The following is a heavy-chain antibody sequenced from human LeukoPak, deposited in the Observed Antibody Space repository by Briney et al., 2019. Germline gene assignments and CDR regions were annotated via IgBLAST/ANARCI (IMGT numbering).Heavy chain of an antibody. CDR3: ARVWYYYDSSGYPPAHYFDY. Sequence: GASVKVSCKASGYTFTGYYMHWVRQAPGEGLEWMGRINPNSCGTNYAQKFQGRVTMSRDTSISTAYMELSRLRSDDTAVYYCARVWYYYDSSGYPPAHYFDYWGQGTLVTVSS. J-gene: IGHJ4*02. V-gene: IGHV1-2*06. D-gene: IGHD3-22*01. CDR1: GYTFTGYY. CDR2: INPNSCGT.